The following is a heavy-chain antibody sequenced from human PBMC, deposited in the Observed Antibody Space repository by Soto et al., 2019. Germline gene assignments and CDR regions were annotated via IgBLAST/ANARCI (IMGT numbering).Heavy chain of an antibody. J-gene: IGHJ5*02. CDR3: ARDPSKYCSSTSCSWWFDP. D-gene: IGHD2-2*01. CDR2: ISSSSSTI. CDR1: GFTFSSYS. V-gene: IGHV3-48*02. Sequence: EVQLVESGGGLVQPGGSLRLSCAASGFTFSSYSMNWVRQAPGKGLEWVSYISSSSSTIYYADSVKGRFTISRDNAKNSLYLQMNSLRDEDTVVYYFARDPSKYCSSTSCSWWFDPWGQGTLVTVSS.